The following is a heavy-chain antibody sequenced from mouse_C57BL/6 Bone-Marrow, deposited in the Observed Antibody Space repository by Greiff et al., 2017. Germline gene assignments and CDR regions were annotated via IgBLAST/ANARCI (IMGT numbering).Heavy chain of an antibody. J-gene: IGHJ4*01. D-gene: IGHD3-1*01. Sequence: EVKLVESGGGLVQPGGSLKLSCAASGFTFSDYYMYWVRQTPETRLEWVAYISNGGGSTYYPDTVKGRFTISRDNAKNTLYLQMSRLKSEDTAMYYCARHETCLGAMDYWGQGTSVTVSS. CDR1: GFTFSDYY. V-gene: IGHV5-12*01. CDR2: ISNGGGST. CDR3: ARHETCLGAMDY.